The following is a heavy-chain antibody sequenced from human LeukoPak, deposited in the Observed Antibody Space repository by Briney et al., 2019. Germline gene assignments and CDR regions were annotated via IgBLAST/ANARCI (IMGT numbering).Heavy chain of an antibody. J-gene: IGHJ4*02. CDR2: ISGNXNNP. D-gene: IGHD2-2*01. CDR1: GYTFXNXG. V-gene: IGHV1-18*01. CDR3: ARDGTSTDDY. Sequence: ASVKVSCKTSGYTFXNXGINWXXXXPGQGXEWMGWISGNXNNPNYGQKFQGRFTVTTDSSTSTAYMELRNLRFDDTAVYYCARDGTSTDDYWGQGTLVTVSS.